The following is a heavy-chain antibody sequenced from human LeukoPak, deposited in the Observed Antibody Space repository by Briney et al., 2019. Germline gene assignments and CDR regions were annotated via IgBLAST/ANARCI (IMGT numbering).Heavy chain of an antibody. J-gene: IGHJ4*02. V-gene: IGHV1-69*06. CDR1: GGTFSSYA. D-gene: IGHD5-18*01. Sequence: GASVKVSCKASGGTFSSYAISWVRQAPGQGLEWMGGIIPIFGTANYAQKFQGRVTITADKSTSTAYMELSSLRSEDTAVYYCASPRPGYSYGYTAGGFDYWGQGTLVTVSS. CDR2: IIPIFGTA. CDR3: ASPRPGYSYGYTAGGFDY.